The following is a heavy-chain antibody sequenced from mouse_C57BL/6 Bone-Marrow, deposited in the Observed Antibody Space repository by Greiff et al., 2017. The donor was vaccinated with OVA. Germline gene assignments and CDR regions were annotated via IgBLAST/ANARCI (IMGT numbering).Heavy chain of an antibody. Sequence: EVQLQQSGTVLARPGASVKMSCKTSGYTFTSYWMHWVKQRPGQGLEWIGAIYPGNSDTSYNQKFKGKAKLTAVTSASTAYMELSSLTNEDSAVYYCTRERGLLRYFDVWGTGTTVTVSS. CDR2: IYPGNSDT. J-gene: IGHJ1*03. V-gene: IGHV1-5*01. CDR1: GYTFTSYW. CDR3: TRERGLLRYFDV. D-gene: IGHD2-3*01.